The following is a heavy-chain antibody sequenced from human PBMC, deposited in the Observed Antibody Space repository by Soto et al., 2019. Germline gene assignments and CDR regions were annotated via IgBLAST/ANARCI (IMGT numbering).Heavy chain of an antibody. D-gene: IGHD6-6*01. CDR3: ARESIAARPSYFDY. CDR1: GYTFTSYD. V-gene: IGHV1-46*01. Sequence: GASVKVSCKASGYTFTSYDMHWVRQAPGQGLEWMAIINPSGGSTSYAQKFQGRVTMTRDMSTSTVYLELSSLRSEDTAVYYCARESIAARPSYFDYWGQGTLVTVSS. J-gene: IGHJ4*02. CDR2: INPSGGST.